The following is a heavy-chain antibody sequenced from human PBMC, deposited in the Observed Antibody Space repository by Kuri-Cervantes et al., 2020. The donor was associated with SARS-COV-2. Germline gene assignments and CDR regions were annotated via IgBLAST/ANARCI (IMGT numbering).Heavy chain of an antibody. D-gene: IGHD1-1*01. J-gene: IGHJ6*03. V-gene: IGHV1-69*05. CDR1: GGTLSTYA. CDR2: IIPFVTSP. CDR3: ARSWGNWRYMDV. Sequence: SVKVSCKPSGGTLSTYAITWVRQAPGQGLEWIGGIIPFVTSPYYAQKFQGRVTIATDASTGTAYMELSSLRSEDTAVYYCARSWGNWRYMDVWGKGTTVTVSS.